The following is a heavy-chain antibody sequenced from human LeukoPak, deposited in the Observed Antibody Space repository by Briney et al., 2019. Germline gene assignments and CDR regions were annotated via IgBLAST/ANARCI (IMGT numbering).Heavy chain of an antibody. CDR2: ISSSSSYI. D-gene: IGHD5-18*01. J-gene: IGHJ4*02. CDR1: GFTFSTYS. Sequence: GGSLRLSCAASGFTFSTYSMNWVRQAPGKGLEWVSSISSSSSYIYYADSVKGRFTISRDNAKNSLYLQMNSLRAEDTAVYYCARDFTLWPTSWGQGTLATVSS. V-gene: IGHV3-21*01. CDR3: ARDFTLWPTS.